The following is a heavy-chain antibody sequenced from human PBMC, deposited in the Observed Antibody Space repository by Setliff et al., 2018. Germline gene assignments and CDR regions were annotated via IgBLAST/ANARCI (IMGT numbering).Heavy chain of an antibody. CDR2: ISGYNGYT. V-gene: IGHV1-18*01. D-gene: IGHD1-26*01. CDR3: VRSGKFGMRFWFDQ. CDR1: GYTFAKYG. J-gene: IGHJ5*02. Sequence: ASVKVSCKAFGYTFAKYGTSWVRQAPGQGLEWMGWISGYNGYTVYAQKLQGRVTLTTATSTGTVYMEVRSLRSDDTAFYYCVRSGKFGMRFWFDQWGQRTLVTVSS.